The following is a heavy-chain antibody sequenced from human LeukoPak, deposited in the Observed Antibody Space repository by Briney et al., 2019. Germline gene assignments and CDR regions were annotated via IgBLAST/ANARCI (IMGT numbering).Heavy chain of an antibody. Sequence: GGSLRLSCAASGFTFSSSAMSWVRQAPGKGLEWVSSISSSSSYIYYADSVKGRFTISRDNAKNSLYLQMNSLRAEDTAVYYCARVRSGYSYGFDYWGQGTLVTVSS. J-gene: IGHJ4*02. D-gene: IGHD5-18*01. CDR1: GFTFSSSA. V-gene: IGHV3-21*01. CDR3: ARVRSGYSYGFDY. CDR2: ISSSSSYI.